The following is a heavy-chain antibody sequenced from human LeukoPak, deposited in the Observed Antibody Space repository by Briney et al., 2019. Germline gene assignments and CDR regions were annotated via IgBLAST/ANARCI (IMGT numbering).Heavy chain of an antibody. CDR3: ARESIAVAGTVYFQH. Sequence: QSGGSLRLSCEASGFTFSSYGMSWVRQAPGKGLEWVSGISTSGGSAYYADSVKGRFTISRDNAKNSLYLQMNSLRAEDTAVYYCARESIAVAGTVYFQHWGQGTLVTVSS. J-gene: IGHJ1*01. D-gene: IGHD6-19*01. CDR1: GFTFSSYG. CDR2: ISTSGGSA. V-gene: IGHV3-23*01.